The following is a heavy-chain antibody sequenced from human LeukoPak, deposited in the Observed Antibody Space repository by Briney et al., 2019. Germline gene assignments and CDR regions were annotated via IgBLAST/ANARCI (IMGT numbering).Heavy chain of an antibody. Sequence: GGSLRLSCAASGFTFSTYAMNWVRQAPGKGLEWVSGISGSGGSTYYADSVKGRFTISRDNSKNTLYLQMNSLRAEDTAVFYCANIPLRFSEYTPLGYWGQGTLVIVSS. CDR1: GFTFSTYA. J-gene: IGHJ4*02. CDR2: ISGSGGST. CDR3: ANIPLRFSEYTPLGY. D-gene: IGHD3-3*01. V-gene: IGHV3-23*01.